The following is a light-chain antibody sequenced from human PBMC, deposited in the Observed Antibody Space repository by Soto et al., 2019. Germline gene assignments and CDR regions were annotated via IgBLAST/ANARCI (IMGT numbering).Light chain of an antibody. CDR3: QQYGSSPGT. V-gene: IGKV3-20*01. CDR2: VAS. Sequence: EIVLTQSPGTLSLSRGERATLSCRASQSISSSYLAWYQQKPGQAPRLLIYVASSRATGIPDRFSGSGSGTDFTLTISRLEPEDFAVYYCQQYGSSPGTFGGGTKVDNK. J-gene: IGKJ4*01. CDR1: QSISSSY.